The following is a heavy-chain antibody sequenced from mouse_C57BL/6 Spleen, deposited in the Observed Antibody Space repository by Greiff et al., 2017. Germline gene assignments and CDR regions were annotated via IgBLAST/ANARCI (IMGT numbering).Heavy chain of an antibody. CDR2: IWGDGST. CDR3: AKMDDDIYYAMDY. V-gene: IGHV2-3*01. CDR1: GFSLTSYG. D-gene: IGHD2-3*01. J-gene: IGHJ4*01. Sequence: QVQLQESGPGLVAPSQSLSITCTVSGFSLTSYGVSWVRQPPGQGLEWLGVIWGDGSTHYHSALISRLSISKDNSKSQVFLKLHSLQTDDTAAYYCAKMDDDIYYAMDYWGQGTSVTVSS.